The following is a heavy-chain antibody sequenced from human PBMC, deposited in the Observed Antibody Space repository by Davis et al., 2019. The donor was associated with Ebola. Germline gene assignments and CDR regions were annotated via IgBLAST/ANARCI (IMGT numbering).Heavy chain of an antibody. CDR3: AREKLQNSPYYYYYYGMDV. J-gene: IGHJ6*04. CDR1: GDTFRRHG. Sequence: ASVKVSCKTSGDTFRRHGISWVRQAPGQGLEWMGWINTNTGNPTYAQGFTGRFVFSLDTSVSTAYLQISSLKAEDTAVYYCAREKLQNSPYYYYYYGMDVWGKGTTVTVSS. CDR2: INTNTGNP. V-gene: IGHV7-4-1*02. D-gene: IGHD4-11*01.